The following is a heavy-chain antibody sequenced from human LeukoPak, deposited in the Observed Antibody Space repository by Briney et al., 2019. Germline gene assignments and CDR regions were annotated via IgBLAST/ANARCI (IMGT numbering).Heavy chain of an antibody. V-gene: IGHV4-61*02. D-gene: IGHD3-22*01. CDR1: GGSISSGSYY. Sequence: SETLSLTCTVSGGSISSGSYYWSWIRQPAGKGLEWIGRIYTSGSTNYNPSLKSRVTISVDTSKNQFSLKLSSVTAADTAVYYCARGLNFGSSGYYYPYWGQGTLVTVSS. CDR2: IYTSGST. CDR3: ARGLNFGSSGYYYPY. J-gene: IGHJ4*02.